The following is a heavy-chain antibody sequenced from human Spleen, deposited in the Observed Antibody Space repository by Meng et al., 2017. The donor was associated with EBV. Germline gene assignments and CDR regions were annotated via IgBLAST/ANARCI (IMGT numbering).Heavy chain of an antibody. CDR3: ARGLVVTALTDY. J-gene: IGHJ4*02. CDR2: MNPNSGNT. D-gene: IGHD2-21*02. V-gene: IGHV1-8*01. Sequence: QVELVESGDEVKKPGASVKVSCKASGYTFTSYDINWVRQDSGQGLEWMGWMNPNSGNTDYAQKFQGRVTMTRDTSISTAYMELSSLTSEDTAVYYCARGLVVTALTDYWGQGTLVTVSS. CDR1: GYTFTSYD.